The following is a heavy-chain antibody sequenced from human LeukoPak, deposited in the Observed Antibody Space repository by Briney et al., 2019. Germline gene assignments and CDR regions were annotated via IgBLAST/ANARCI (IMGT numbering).Heavy chain of an antibody. CDR1: GFTFNTYG. D-gene: IGHD4-17*01. V-gene: IGHV3-30*02. CDR3: VRDQTVFTILDY. Sequence: GGSLRLSCAASGFTFNTYGMHWVRQAPGKGLEWVAFTRNDGSDKYYADSVKGRFTISRDNSKNTLYLQMNSLRAEDTAVYYCVRDQTVFTILDYWGQGTLVTVSS. CDR2: TRNDGSDK. J-gene: IGHJ4*02.